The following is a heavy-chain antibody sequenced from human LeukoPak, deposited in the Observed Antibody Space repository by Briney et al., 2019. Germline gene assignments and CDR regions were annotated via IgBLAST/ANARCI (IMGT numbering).Heavy chain of an antibody. V-gene: IGHV1-2*02. D-gene: IGHD3-22*01. CDR1: GYTFTSYY. J-gene: IGHJ6*03. CDR3: ARSPDDSSGYYPYYYYYYMDV. CDR2: INPNSGGT. Sequence: ASVKVSCRASGYTFTSYYMHWVRQAPGQGLEWKGWINPNSGGTNYAQKFQGRVTMTRDTSISTAYMELSRLRSDDTAVYYCARSPDDSSGYYPYYYYYYMDVWGKGTTVTVSS.